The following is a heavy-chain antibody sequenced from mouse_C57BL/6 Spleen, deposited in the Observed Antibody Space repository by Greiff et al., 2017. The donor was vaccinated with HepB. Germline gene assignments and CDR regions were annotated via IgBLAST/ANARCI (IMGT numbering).Heavy chain of an antibody. V-gene: IGHV5-6*01. CDR2: ISSGGSYT. D-gene: IGHD6-5*01. CDR3: ARHAGGLFDY. CDR1: GFNFSSYG. Sequence: EVQRVESGGDLVKPGGSLKLSCAASGFNFSSYGMSWVRQTPDKRLEWVATISSGGSYTYYPDSVKGRFTISRDNAKNPLYLQMSSLKSEDTAMYYCARHAGGLFDYWGQGTTLTVSS. J-gene: IGHJ2*01.